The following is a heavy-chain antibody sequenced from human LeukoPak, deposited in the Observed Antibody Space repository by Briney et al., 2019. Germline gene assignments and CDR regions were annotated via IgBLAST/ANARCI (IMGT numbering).Heavy chain of an antibody. D-gene: IGHD5-12*01. V-gene: IGHV1-69*05. J-gene: IGHJ4*02. Sequence: SVKVSCKASGGTFSSHAISWVRQAPGQGLEWVGGIIPIFGTTNYAQKFQGRVTITTDEPTSTGYMELRSLRSDDTAVYYCARGDSGYDYGFDNWGQGTLVTVSS. CDR1: GGTFSSHA. CDR2: IIPIFGTT. CDR3: ARGDSGYDYGFDN.